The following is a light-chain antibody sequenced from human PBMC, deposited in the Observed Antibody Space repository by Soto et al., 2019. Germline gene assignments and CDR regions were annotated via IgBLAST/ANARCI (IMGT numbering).Light chain of an antibody. CDR2: EVS. V-gene: IGLV2-8*01. CDR1: SSDIGGYNY. J-gene: IGLJ1*01. Sequence: QSVLTQPPSASGSPGQSVTISCTGTSSDIGGYNYVSWYQQYPGKAPKLMIYEVSKRPSGVPDRFSGSKSGNTASLTVSGLQAEDEADYYCSSNAGSNNPYVFGTGTKLTLL. CDR3: SSNAGSNNPYV.